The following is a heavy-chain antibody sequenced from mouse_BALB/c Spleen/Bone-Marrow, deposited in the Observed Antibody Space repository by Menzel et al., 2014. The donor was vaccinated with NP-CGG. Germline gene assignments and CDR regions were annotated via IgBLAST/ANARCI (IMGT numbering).Heavy chain of an antibody. Sequence: EVQLQQSGAELVRSGASVKLSCTASGFNIKDYYMHWVKQRPEQGLEWIGWIDPENGDTEYAPKFQGKATMTADTSSNTAYLQLSSLTSVDTAVYYCNRYDWYFDVWGAGTTVTVSS. V-gene: IGHV14-4*02. CDR2: IDPENGDT. CDR3: NRYDWYFDV. J-gene: IGHJ1*01. CDR1: GFNIKDYY. D-gene: IGHD2-14*01.